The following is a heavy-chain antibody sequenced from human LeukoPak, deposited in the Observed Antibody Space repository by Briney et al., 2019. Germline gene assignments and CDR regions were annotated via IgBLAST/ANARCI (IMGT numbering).Heavy chain of an antibody. CDR3: AKVLSSSSSWYEGWAGDYYYYYMDV. CDR1: GFTFSSYA. Sequence: PGGSLRLSCAASGFTFSSYAMSWVRQAPGKGLEWVSAISGSGGSTYYADSVKGRFTISRDNSKNTLYLQVNSLRAEDTAVYYCAKVLSSSSSWYEGWAGDYYYYYMDVWGKGTTVTISS. J-gene: IGHJ6*03. D-gene: IGHD6-13*01. V-gene: IGHV3-23*01. CDR2: ISGSGGST.